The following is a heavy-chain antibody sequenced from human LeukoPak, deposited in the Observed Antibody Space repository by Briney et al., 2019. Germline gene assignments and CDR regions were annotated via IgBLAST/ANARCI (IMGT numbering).Heavy chain of an antibody. CDR1: GFTFSKYA. CDR2: ISGSGGST. V-gene: IGHV3-23*01. CDR3: AKGNGYSYGRYYFDY. J-gene: IGHJ4*02. Sequence: PGGSLRLSCAASGFTFSKYAMGWVRQAPGEGLEWVSAISGSGGSTYYADSVRVRFTISRDNSKNTLYQQVNSLRAEDTAVYYCAKGNGYSYGRYYFDYWGQGTLVTVSS. D-gene: IGHD5-18*01.